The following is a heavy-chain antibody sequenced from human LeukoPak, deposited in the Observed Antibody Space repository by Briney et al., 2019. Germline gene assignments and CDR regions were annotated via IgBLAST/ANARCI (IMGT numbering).Heavy chain of an antibody. CDR3: ARQRRSSGWPNDY. D-gene: IGHD6-19*01. J-gene: IGHJ4*02. CDR1: GYSFTSYW. Sequence: GESLKISCKGSGYSFTSYWIAWVRQMPGKGLEWMWIIYPDDSDTRYSPSFQGQVTITADKSISTAYLQWSSLKASDNAMYYCARQRRSSGWPNDYWGQGTLVTVSS. CDR2: IYPDDSDT. V-gene: IGHV5-51*01.